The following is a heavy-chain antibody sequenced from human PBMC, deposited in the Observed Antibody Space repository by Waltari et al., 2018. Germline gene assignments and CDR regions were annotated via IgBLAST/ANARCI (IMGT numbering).Heavy chain of an antibody. V-gene: IGHV3-48*03. J-gene: IGHJ4*02. CDR2: ISSSGRTI. Sequence: EVQLVESGGGLVQPGGSLRLSCAATGFTFSSYELNWVRRAPGKGLEWVSHISSSGRTIYYADSVKGRFTISRDNAKNSLYLQMNSLRAEDTAVYYCARDPFAPWELSGVFDYWGQGTLVTVSS. CDR3: ARDPFAPWELSGVFDY. CDR1: GFTFSSYE. D-gene: IGHD1-26*01.